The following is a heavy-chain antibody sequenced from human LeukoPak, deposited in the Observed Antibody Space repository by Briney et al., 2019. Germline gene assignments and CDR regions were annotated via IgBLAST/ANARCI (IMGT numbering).Heavy chain of an antibody. J-gene: IGHJ6*02. D-gene: IGHD2-2*01. Sequence: GGSLRLSGAASGFTFSSYAMSWVRQAPGKGLEWVSAISGSGGSTYYADSVKGRFTISRDNSKNTLYLQMNSLRAEDTAVYYCAKSGNSAAAERYYYYYGMDVWGQGTTVTVSS. CDR3: AKSGNSAAAERYYYYYGMDV. V-gene: IGHV3-23*01. CDR2: ISGSGGST. CDR1: GFTFSSYA.